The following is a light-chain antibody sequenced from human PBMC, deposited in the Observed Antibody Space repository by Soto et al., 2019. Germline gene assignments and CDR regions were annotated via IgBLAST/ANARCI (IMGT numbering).Light chain of an antibody. Sequence: IVITQSPATLSVSPGESATLSFRASQSIGDNLAWYQQKPGLAPRLLIYHTSTRATGVPARFSGSGSGTEFTLTISSLQSEDFATYYCQQYNTYSTFGQGTRLEIK. V-gene: IGKV3-15*01. J-gene: IGKJ5*01. CDR1: QSIGDN. CDR2: HTS. CDR3: QQYNTYST.